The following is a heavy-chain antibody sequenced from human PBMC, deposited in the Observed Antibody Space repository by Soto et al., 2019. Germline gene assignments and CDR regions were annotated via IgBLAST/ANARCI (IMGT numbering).Heavy chain of an antibody. CDR1: GFTFSNVW. V-gene: IGHV3-15*01. CDR3: TTTPQYYYDSSGYYFAY. J-gene: IGHJ4*02. CDR2: IKSKTDGGTT. Sequence: GGSLRLSCAASGFTFSNVWMSWVRQAPGKGLEWVGRIKSKTDGGTTDYAAPVKGRFTISRDDSKNTLYLQMNSLKTEDTAVYYCTTTPQYYYDSSGYYFAYWGQGTLVTVSS. D-gene: IGHD3-22*01.